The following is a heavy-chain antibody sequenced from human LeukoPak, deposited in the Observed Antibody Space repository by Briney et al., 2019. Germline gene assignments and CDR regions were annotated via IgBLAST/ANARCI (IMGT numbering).Heavy chain of an antibody. CDR1: GGTFSSYA. D-gene: IGHD3-22*01. J-gene: IGHJ3*02. CDR3: ARALAYYYDSSGYLFDAFDI. Sequence: GASVKVSCKASGGTFSSYAISWVRQAPGQGLEWMGGIIPIFGTANYAQKFQGRVTITADESTSTVYMELSSLRSEDTAVYYCARALAYYYDSSGYLFDAFDIWGQGTMVTVSS. V-gene: IGHV1-69*13. CDR2: IIPIFGTA.